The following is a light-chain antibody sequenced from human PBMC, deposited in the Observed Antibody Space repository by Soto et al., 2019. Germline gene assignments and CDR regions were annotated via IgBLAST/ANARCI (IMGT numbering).Light chain of an antibody. Sequence: EIVLTQSPGTLSLSPGERATLSCRASQSVSSSYLAWYQQKPGQAPRLLIYGASSGATGIPDRFSGSGSGTDFTLTISRLEPEDFAFYYCQQYGSSPLTFGGGTKVDIK. J-gene: IGKJ4*01. CDR2: GAS. V-gene: IGKV3-20*01. CDR3: QQYGSSPLT. CDR1: QSVSSSY.